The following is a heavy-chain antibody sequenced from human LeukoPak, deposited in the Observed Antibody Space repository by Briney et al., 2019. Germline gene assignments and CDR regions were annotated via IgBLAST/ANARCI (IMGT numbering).Heavy chain of an antibody. V-gene: IGHV3-21*01. CDR2: ISSSSSYM. J-gene: IGHJ4*02. CDR3: ARSWLAARDHADY. CDR1: GFTFSTYS. D-gene: IGHD6-6*01. Sequence: GESLRLSCAASGFTFSTYSMNWVRQAPGKGLEWVSSISSSSSYMYYADSVRGRFTISRDNAKNSLYLQMNSLRAEDTALYYCARSWLAARDHADYWGQGTLVTVSS.